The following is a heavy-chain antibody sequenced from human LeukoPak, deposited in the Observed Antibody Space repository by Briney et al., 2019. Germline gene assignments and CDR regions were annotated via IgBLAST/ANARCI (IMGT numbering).Heavy chain of an antibody. J-gene: IGHJ4*02. V-gene: IGHV1-69*04. CDR2: LIPIFGIA. CDR3: ARVPTYDSSGYYYDY. Sequence: SVKVSCKASGGTFSSYAISWVRQAPGQGLEWMGRLIPIFGIANYAQKFQGRVTSTADKPTSTAYMELSSLRSEDTAVYYCARVPTYDSSGYYYDYWGQGTLVTVPS. CDR1: GGTFSSYA. D-gene: IGHD3-22*01.